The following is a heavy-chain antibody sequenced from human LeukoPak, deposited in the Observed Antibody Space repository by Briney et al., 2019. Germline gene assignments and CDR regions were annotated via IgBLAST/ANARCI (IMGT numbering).Heavy chain of an antibody. J-gene: IGHJ6*03. V-gene: IGHV1-8*01. CDR3: ARGGDSSSWYPLYYYYYMDV. D-gene: IGHD6-13*01. CDR1: GYTFTSYD. Sequence: AASVKVSCKASGYTFTSYDINRVRQATGQGLEWMGWMNPNSGNTGYAQKFQGRVTMTRNTSISTAYMELSSLRSEDTAVYYCARGGDSSSWYPLYYYYYMDVWGKGTTVTVSS. CDR2: MNPNSGNT.